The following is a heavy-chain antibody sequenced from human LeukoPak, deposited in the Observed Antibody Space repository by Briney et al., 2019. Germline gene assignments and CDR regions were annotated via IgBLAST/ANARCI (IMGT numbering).Heavy chain of an antibody. CDR1: GYTFTNYG. Sequence: ASVKVSCKASGYTFTNYGINWVRQAPGQGLEWMGWISTYNGHTNYAQKLQGRVTMTTDTSTSTAYMELRSLRSDDTAVYYCAREGSSSSGRWTVGYFDYWDQGTLVTVSS. J-gene: IGHJ4*02. V-gene: IGHV1-18*01. CDR2: ISTYNGHT. CDR3: AREGSSSSGRWTVGYFDY. D-gene: IGHD6-6*01.